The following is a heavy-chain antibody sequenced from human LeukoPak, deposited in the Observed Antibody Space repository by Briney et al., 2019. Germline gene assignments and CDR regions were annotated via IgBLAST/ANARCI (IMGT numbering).Heavy chain of an antibody. V-gene: IGHV3-48*03. Sequence: GGSLRLSCAASGFTFSSYEMNWVRQAPGKGLEWVSYISSSGSTIYYAESVKGRFTISRDNAKNSLYLQMNSLRAEDTAVYYCARQLDRAAAGTLGYWGQGTLATVSS. CDR1: GFTFSSYE. CDR2: ISSSGSTI. CDR3: ARQLDRAAAGTLGY. J-gene: IGHJ4*02. D-gene: IGHD6-13*01.